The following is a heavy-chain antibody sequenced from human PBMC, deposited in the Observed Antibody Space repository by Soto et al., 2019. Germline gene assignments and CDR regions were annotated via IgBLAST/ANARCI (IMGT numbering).Heavy chain of an antibody. J-gene: IGHJ6*02. D-gene: IGHD3-9*01. Sequence: PGGSLRLSCAASGFTFSSYGMHWVRQAPGKGLEWVAVISYDGSNKYYADSVKGRFTISRDNSKNTLYLQMNSLRAEDTAVYYCAKDLLSFTYYDILTRESGYGMDVWGQGTTVTVSS. CDR3: AKDLLSFTYYDILTRESGYGMDV. V-gene: IGHV3-30*18. CDR2: ISYDGSNK. CDR1: GFTFSSYG.